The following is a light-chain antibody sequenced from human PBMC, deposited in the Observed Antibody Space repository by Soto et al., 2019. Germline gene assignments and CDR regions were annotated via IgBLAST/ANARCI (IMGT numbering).Light chain of an antibody. J-gene: IGLJ2*01. CDR3: SSYTTSSTRV. Sequence: QSALIQPASVSGSPGQSITMSCTGTSSDVGGYNYVSWYQQHPGKAPKLMIYDVSNRPSGVSNRFSGSKSGNTASLTISGLQAEDEADYYCSSYTTSSTRVFGGGTKLTVL. CDR2: DVS. CDR1: SSDVGGYNY. V-gene: IGLV2-14*01.